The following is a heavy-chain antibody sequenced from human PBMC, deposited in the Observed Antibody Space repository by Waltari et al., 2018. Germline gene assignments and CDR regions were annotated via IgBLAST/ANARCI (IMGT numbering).Heavy chain of an antibody. V-gene: IGHV4-38-2*02. J-gene: IGHJ4*02. CDR1: GYSITSCYY. CDR2: IYHSGNT. CDR3: ARAPMSGAATGTFDF. D-gene: IGHD6-13*01. Sequence: QVQLQESGPGLVKPSETLSLTCTVSGYSITSCYYLGCLRPPPGKGLEWIGSIYHSGNTYYNPSLKGRLTISVDTSKNQFSLRLSSVTAADTAVYYCARAPMSGAATGTFDFWGLGSLVTVSP.